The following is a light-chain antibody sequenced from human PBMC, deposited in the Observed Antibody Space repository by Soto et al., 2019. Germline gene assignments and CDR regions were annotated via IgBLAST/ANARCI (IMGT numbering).Light chain of an antibody. CDR1: QSISSW. J-gene: IGKJ1*01. V-gene: IGKV1-5*03. Sequence: DIQMTQSPSTLSASPGERATITCRASQSISSWLAWYQQKPGKAPKLLIYKASSLESGVPSRFSGSGSGTEFTLTISSLQPDEFATYYCQQYNSYSWTFGQGTKVDIK. CDR2: KAS. CDR3: QQYNSYSWT.